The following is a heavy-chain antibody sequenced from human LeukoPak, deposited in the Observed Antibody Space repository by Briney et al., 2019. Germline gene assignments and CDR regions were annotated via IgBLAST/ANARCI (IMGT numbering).Heavy chain of an antibody. J-gene: IGHJ4*02. CDR2: ISAYNGNT. V-gene: IGHV1-18*01. CDR3: ARDGPVWFGELFYPFDY. Sequence: ASVKVSCKDSGYTFTSYGISWVRQAPGQGLEWMEWISAYNGNTNYAQKLQGRVTMTTDTSTSTAYMELRSLRSDDTAVYYCARDGPVWFGELFYPFDYWGQGTLVTVSS. D-gene: IGHD3-10*01. CDR1: GYTFTSYG.